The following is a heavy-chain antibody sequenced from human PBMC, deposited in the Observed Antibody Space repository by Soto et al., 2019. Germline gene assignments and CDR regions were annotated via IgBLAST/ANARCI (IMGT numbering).Heavy chain of an antibody. V-gene: IGHV5-51*01. CDR1: GYNFTGYW. CDR2: IYPGDSDT. D-gene: IGHD2-15*01. J-gene: IGHJ1*01. Sequence: ESLKISCKGSGYNFTGYWITWVRQVPGKGLDWMGIIYPGDSDTRYSPSFQGHVTISADKSTGTAYVQWSTLKASHIGIYFCARRGDSTSCGALEHWGQGTLVTFSS. CDR3: ARRGDSTSCGALEH.